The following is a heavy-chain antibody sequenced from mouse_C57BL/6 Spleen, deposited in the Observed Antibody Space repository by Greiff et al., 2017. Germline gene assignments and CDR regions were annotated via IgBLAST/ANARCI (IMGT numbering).Heavy chain of an antibody. CDR3: AREGLIYYYGGFAY. J-gene: IGHJ3*01. CDR1: GFTFSSYG. D-gene: IGHD1-1*01. V-gene: IGHV5-6*01. CDR2: ISSGGSYT. Sequence: EVQRVESGGDLVKPGGSLKLSCAASGFTFSSYGMSWVRQTPDKRLEWVATISSGGSYTYYPDSVKGRFTISRDNAKNTLYLQMSSLKSEDTAMYYCAREGLIYYYGGFAYWGQGTLVTVSA.